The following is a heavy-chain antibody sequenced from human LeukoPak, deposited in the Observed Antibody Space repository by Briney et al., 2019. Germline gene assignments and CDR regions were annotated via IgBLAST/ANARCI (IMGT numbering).Heavy chain of an antibody. Sequence: PGRSLRLSCAASGFTFDDYAMHWVRQAPGKGLEWVSGISWNSGNIGYADSVKGRFTISRDNAKNSLYLQMNSLRAEDTALYYCAKSLIPIMATMVYFDYWGQGTLVTVSS. CDR2: ISWNSGNI. D-gene: IGHD5-24*01. CDR1: GFTFDDYA. V-gene: IGHV3-9*01. CDR3: AKSLIPIMATMVYFDY. J-gene: IGHJ4*02.